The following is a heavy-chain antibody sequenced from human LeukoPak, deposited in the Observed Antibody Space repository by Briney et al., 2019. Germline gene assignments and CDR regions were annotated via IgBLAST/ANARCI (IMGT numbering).Heavy chain of an antibody. CDR3: ARLGGIIDTPYFDY. V-gene: IGHV4-39*01. CDR1: GGSIISTSHY. J-gene: IGHJ4*02. Sequence: PSETLSLTCSVSGGSIISTSHYWAWIRQPPGKGLEWVGSMYYTGSTYYNPSLKGRVTIFMDTSKNQFSLELTSVTAADTTIYYCARLGGIIDTPYFDYWGQGSLVTVSS. D-gene: IGHD2-15*01. CDR2: MYYTGST.